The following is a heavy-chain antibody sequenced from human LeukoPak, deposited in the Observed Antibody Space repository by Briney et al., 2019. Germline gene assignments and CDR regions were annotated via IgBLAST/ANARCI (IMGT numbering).Heavy chain of an antibody. CDR3: ARGATPYDYGGNSVY. J-gene: IGHJ4*02. Sequence: GGSLRLSCAASGFPFSTYAMTWVRQAPGKGLEWVSGITGSDSSTYYADSVRGRFTISRDNSKNTVFPQMSSLRADDTAIYYCARGATPYDYGGNSVYWGQGTLVTVSS. CDR2: ITGSDSST. D-gene: IGHD4-23*01. V-gene: IGHV3-23*01. CDR1: GFPFSTYA.